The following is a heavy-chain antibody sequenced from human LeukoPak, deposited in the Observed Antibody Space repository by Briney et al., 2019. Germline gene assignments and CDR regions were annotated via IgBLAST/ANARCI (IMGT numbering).Heavy chain of an antibody. J-gene: IGHJ5*02. CDR2: IYTSGST. CDR3: ARVLGYCSSTSCPNWFDP. CDR1: GFTFSSYW. V-gene: IGHV4-4*07. Sequence: PGGSLRLSCAASGFTFSSYWMSWVRQAPGKGLEWIGRIYTSGSTNYNPSLKSRVTMSVDTSKNQFSLKLSSVTAADTAVYYCARVLGYCSSTSCPNWFDPWGQGTLVTVSS. D-gene: IGHD2-2*01.